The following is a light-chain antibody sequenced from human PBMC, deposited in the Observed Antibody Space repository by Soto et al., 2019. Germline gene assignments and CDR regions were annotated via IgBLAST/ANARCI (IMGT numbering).Light chain of an antibody. V-gene: IGLV1-47*01. CDR2: RDS. J-gene: IGLJ3*02. Sequence: QSVLTQPPSASGTPGQRVTISCSESSSSIGSNYIYWYQQLPGTAPKLLIYRDSQRPSEVPDRFSGSKSGTSASLAISGLRSEDEADYYCAAWDDSLRGWVFGGGTKLTVL. CDR3: AAWDDSLRGWV. CDR1: SSSIGSNY.